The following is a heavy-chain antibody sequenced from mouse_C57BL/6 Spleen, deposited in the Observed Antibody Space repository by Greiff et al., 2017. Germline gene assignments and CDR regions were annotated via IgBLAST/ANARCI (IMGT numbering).Heavy chain of an antibody. Sequence: QVQLKESGPELVKPGASVKISCKASGYAFSSSWMNWVKQRPGKGLEWIGRIYPGDGDTNYNGKFKGKDTLTADKSSSTAYMQLSSLTSEDSAVYFCARARDYYGSKGDYFDYWGQGTTLTVSS. D-gene: IGHD1-1*01. CDR3: ARARDYYGSKGDYFDY. CDR1: GYAFSSSW. V-gene: IGHV1-82*01. J-gene: IGHJ2*01. CDR2: IYPGDGDT.